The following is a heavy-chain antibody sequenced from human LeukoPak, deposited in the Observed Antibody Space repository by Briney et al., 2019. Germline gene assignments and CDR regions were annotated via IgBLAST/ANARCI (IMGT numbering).Heavy chain of an antibody. CDR3: ARENPTWVIGGFDY. D-gene: IGHD2-21*01. Sequence: TGGSLRLSCAASGFTFSSYGMHWVRQAPGKGLEWVAVISYDGSNKYYADSVKGRFTISRDNSKNTLYLQMNSLRAEDTAVYYCARENPTWVIGGFDYWGQGTLVTVSS. J-gene: IGHJ4*02. CDR2: ISYDGSNK. V-gene: IGHV3-30*03. CDR1: GFTFSSYG.